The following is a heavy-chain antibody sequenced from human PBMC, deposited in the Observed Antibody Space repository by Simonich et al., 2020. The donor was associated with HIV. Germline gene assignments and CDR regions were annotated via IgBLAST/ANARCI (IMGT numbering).Heavy chain of an antibody. CDR3: ASGGSISSVWADDY. CDR1: GFTFSSYA. V-gene: IGHV3-30*07. D-gene: IGHD3-16*01. Sequence: QVQLVESGGGVVQPGRSLRLSCAASGFTFSSYAMHWFRQAPGKGIERVAVISYDGSNKYYADSVKGRFTISRDNSKNTLYLQMNRRRAEDTAVYYCASGGSISSVWADDYWGQGTLVTVSS. CDR2: ISYDGSNK. J-gene: IGHJ4*02.